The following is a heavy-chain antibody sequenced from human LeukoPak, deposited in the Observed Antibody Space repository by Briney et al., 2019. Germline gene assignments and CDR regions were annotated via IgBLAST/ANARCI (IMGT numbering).Heavy chain of an antibody. Sequence: SETLSLTCTVSGGSISSSSYYWGWIRQPPGERLEWIGSIYYSGSTYYNPSLKSRVTISVDTSKNQFSLKLSSVTAADTAVYYCARHSFGYCSSTSCYMPDYWGQGTLVTVSS. CDR1: GGSISSSSYY. V-gene: IGHV4-39*01. J-gene: IGHJ4*02. CDR2: IYYSGST. D-gene: IGHD2-2*03. CDR3: ARHSFGYCSSTSCYMPDY.